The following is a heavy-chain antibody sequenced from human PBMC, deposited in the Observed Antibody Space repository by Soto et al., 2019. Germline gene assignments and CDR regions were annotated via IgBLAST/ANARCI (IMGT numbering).Heavy chain of an antibody. J-gene: IGHJ6*02. Sequence: SVKVSCKASGGTFSSYAISWVRQAPGQGLEWMGGIIPIFGTANYAQKFQGRVTITADESTSTAYMELSSLRSEDTAVYYCARDMPRITGGYYYYYGMDVWGQGTTVTVSS. V-gene: IGHV1-69*13. CDR1: GGTFSSYA. CDR2: IIPIFGTA. CDR3: ARDMPRITGGYYYYYGMDV. D-gene: IGHD1-20*01.